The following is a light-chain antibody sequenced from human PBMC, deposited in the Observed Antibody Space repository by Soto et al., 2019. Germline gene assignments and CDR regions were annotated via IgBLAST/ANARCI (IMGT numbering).Light chain of an antibody. CDR3: CSYAGSSTWV. V-gene: IGLV2-23*01. CDR2: EGS. Sequence: QSALTQPASVSGSPGQSITISCTGTSSDVGNYKYVSWYQQHPGKAPKLMIYEGSKRPSGVSNRFSGSKSGNTASLTISGLQAEDEADYYCCSYAGSSTWVFGGGTKLTVL. CDR1: SSDVGNYKY. J-gene: IGLJ3*02.